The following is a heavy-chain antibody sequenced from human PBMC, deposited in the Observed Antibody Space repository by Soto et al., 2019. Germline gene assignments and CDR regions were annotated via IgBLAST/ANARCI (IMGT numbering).Heavy chain of an antibody. V-gene: IGHV1-69*02. CDR1: GGTFSSYT. D-gene: IGHD6-6*01. Sequence: SVKVSCKASGGTFSSYTISWVRQAPGQGLEWMGRIIPILGIANYAQKFQGRATITADKSTSTAYMELSSLRSEDTAVYYCARSGQLVENDAFDIWGQGTMVTVSS. CDR2: IIPILGIA. CDR3: ARSGQLVENDAFDI. J-gene: IGHJ3*02.